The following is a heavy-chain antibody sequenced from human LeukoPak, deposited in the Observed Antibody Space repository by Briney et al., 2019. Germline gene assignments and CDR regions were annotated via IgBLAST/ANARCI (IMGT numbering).Heavy chain of an antibody. Sequence: PSETLSLTCAVYGGSFSGFYWSWIRQPPVKGLEWIWEINHSGSTNYNPSLKSRVTISVDKSKNQFSLKLSSVTAADTAVYYCARADGIAAAGYPYYHYGMDVWGQGTTVTVS. CDR1: GGSFSGFY. J-gene: IGHJ6*02. CDR3: ARADGIAAAGYPYYHYGMDV. V-gene: IGHV4-34*01. CDR2: INHSGST. D-gene: IGHD6-13*01.